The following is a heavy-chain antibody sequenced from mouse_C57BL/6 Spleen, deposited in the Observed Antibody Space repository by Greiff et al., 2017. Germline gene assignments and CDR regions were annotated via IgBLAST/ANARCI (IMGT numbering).Heavy chain of an antibody. Sequence: DVMLVESGGGLVKPGGSLKLSCAASGFTFSSYAMSWVRQTPEKRLEWVATISDGGSYTYYPDNVKGRVTISRDNAKNNLYLQMSHLKSEDTAMYYCARDGAMDYWGQGTSVTVSS. J-gene: IGHJ4*01. V-gene: IGHV5-4*01. CDR2: ISDGGSYT. CDR3: ARDGAMDY. CDR1: GFTFSSYA.